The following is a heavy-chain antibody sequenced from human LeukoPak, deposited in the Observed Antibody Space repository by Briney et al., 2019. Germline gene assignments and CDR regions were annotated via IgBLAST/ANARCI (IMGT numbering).Heavy chain of an antibody. V-gene: IGHV3-48*03. CDR3: VRVRHSGSFYGMDV. D-gene: IGHD3-10*01. Sequence: GGSLRLSCAASGFTFSSYEMNWVRQAPGKGLEWVSYISTSGNTIYFADSVKGRCTISRDNAKNSLYLQMNSLRAEDTAVCYCVRVRHSGSFYGMDVWGQGTTVTVSS. J-gene: IGHJ6*02. CDR1: GFTFSSYE. CDR2: ISTSGNTI.